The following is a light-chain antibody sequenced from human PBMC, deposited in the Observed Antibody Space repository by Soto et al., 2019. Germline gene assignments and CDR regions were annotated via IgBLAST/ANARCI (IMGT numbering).Light chain of an antibody. Sequence: EVVLTQSPVTLSLSPGERATLSCRASQSFRGLLAWYQQKPGQAPRLLIYDAYNRATGIPPRFSGSGSGTDFTLTISSLEPEDFAVYYCQQRSNWPPETFGQGTRLEI. J-gene: IGKJ5*01. CDR3: QQRSNWPPET. V-gene: IGKV3-11*01. CDR2: DAY. CDR1: QSFRGL.